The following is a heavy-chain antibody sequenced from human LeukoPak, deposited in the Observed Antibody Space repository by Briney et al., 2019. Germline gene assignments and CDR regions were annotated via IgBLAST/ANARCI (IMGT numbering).Heavy chain of an antibody. CDR3: ARSGIAAAGISWFDP. V-gene: IGHV1-24*01. CDR1: GYTLTELS. D-gene: IGHD6-13*01. J-gene: IGHJ5*02. Sequence: ASVKVSCKVSGYTLTELSMHWVRQAPGKGLEWMGGFDPEDGETIYAQKFQGRVTMTEDTSTDTAYMELSSLRSEDTAVYYCARSGIAAAGISWFDPWGQGTLVTVSS. CDR2: FDPEDGET.